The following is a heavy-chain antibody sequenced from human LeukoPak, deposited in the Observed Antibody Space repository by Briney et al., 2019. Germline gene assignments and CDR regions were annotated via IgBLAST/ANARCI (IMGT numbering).Heavy chain of an antibody. D-gene: IGHD3-9*01. CDR1: GGSFSGYY. CDR3: ARAVTYHDVLTGHYRDYFDY. CDR2: INHREIT. Sequence: SETLSLTCAVYGGSFSGYYWSWIRQPLGKGLEWIGEINHREITNYNPSLKSRAAVSVDTSKNQFSLKLTSVTAADTSTYYCARAVTYHDVLTGHYRDYFDYWGQGILVTVSS. V-gene: IGHV4-34*01. J-gene: IGHJ4*02.